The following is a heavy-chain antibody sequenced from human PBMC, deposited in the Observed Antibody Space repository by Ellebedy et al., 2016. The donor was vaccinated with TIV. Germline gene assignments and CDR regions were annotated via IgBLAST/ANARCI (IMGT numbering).Heavy chain of an antibody. Sequence: GESLKISCVASGLSFRSYWMSWVRQAPGKGLEWVANIYQDGSVQYYLDSVKGRFTISRDNAINSLFLQMNSLRAGDTAVYYCARRGSYGDYAVQVNSWFDRWGRGTLVTVSS. V-gene: IGHV3-7*01. D-gene: IGHD4-17*01. CDR3: ARRGSYGDYAVQVNSWFDR. CDR2: IYQDGSVQ. CDR1: GLSFRSYW. J-gene: IGHJ5*02.